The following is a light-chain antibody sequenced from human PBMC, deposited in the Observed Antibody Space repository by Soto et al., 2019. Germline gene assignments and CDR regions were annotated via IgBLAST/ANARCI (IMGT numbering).Light chain of an antibody. CDR3: QQRSSWPRIT. V-gene: IGKV3-11*01. Sequence: EIVLTQSPATLSLSPGERATLSCRASQSVSRYLAWYQQKAGQAPRLLIYDASNRATGIPARFSGSGSGTDFTLTISSLEPEDFAIYYCQQRSSWPRITFGGGTKVEIK. CDR2: DAS. J-gene: IGKJ4*01. CDR1: QSVSRY.